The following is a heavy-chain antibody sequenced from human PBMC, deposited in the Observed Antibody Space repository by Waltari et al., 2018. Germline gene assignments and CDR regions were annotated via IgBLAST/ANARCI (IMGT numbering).Heavy chain of an antibody. D-gene: IGHD3-22*01. CDR3: ASGPYSDYYDSSGYYCRFDY. Sequence: QVQLVQSGAEVKKPGSSVKVSCKASGGTFSSYAISWVRQAPGQGLEWMGGIIPILGIANYAQKFQGRVTITADESTSTAYMELSSLRSEDTAVYYCASGPYSDYYDSSGYYCRFDYWGQGTLVTVSS. CDR2: IIPILGIA. CDR1: GGTFSSYA. V-gene: IGHV1-69*04. J-gene: IGHJ4*02.